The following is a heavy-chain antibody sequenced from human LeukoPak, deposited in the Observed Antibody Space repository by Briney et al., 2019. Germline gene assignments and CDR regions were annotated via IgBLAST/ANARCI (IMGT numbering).Heavy chain of an antibody. J-gene: IGHJ6*02. CDR3: ARDAYYGMDV. V-gene: IGHV4-59*01. CDR1: GGSISSYY. Sequence: SETLSLTCTVSGGSISSYYWSWIRQPPGKGLEWIGYIYYSGSTNYNPSLKSRVTISVDTSKNQFSLKLSSVTAADTAVYYCARDAYYGMDVWGQGTTVTVSS. CDR2: IYYSGST.